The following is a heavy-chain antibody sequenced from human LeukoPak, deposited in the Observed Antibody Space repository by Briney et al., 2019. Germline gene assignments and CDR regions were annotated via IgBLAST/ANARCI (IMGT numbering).Heavy chain of an antibody. CDR2: MNPNSGNT. CDR1: GYTFTSYD. D-gene: IGHD3-22*01. Sequence: GASVKVSCKASGYTFTSYDINWVRQATGQGLEWMGWMNPNSGNTGYAQKFQGRVTMTRNTSISTAYMELSSLRSEDTAVYYCARGKSGIVVVPGLNWFDPWGQGTLVTVSS. V-gene: IGHV1-8*01. J-gene: IGHJ5*02. CDR3: ARGKSGIVVVPGLNWFDP.